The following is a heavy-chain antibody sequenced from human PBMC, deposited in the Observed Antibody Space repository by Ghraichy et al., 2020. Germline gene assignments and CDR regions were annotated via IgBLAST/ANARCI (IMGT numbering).Heavy chain of an antibody. CDR1: GGSISSSSYY. D-gene: IGHD3-10*01. Sequence: SETLSLTCTVSGGSISSSSYYWGWIRQPLGKGLEWIGSIYYSGYTYYNPSLKSRVTISVDTSKNQFSLKLSSVTAADTAVYYCARHAGGYDIWGQGTMVTVSS. CDR3: ARHAGGYDI. J-gene: IGHJ3*02. CDR2: IYYSGYT. V-gene: IGHV4-39*01.